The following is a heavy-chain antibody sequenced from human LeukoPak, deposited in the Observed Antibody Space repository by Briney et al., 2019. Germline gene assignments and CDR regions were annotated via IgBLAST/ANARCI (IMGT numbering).Heavy chain of an antibody. CDR2: ICYSGST. CDR3: ARRGGYCSGGSCYKAAFDI. CDR1: GGSISSSSYY. D-gene: IGHD2-15*01. Sequence: SETLSLTCTVSGGSISSSSYYWGWIRQPPGKGLERIGSICYSGSTYYNPSLKSRVTISVDTSKNQFSLKLSSVTAADTAVYYCARRGGYCSGGSCYKAAFDIWGQGTMVTVSS. V-gene: IGHV4-39*01. J-gene: IGHJ3*02.